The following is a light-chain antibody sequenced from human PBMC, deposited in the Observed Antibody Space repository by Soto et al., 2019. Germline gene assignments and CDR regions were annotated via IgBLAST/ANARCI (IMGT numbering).Light chain of an antibody. CDR1: QIVSSN. CDR2: GAS. CDR3: QQYGTSPIT. J-gene: IGKJ5*01. Sequence: EIVLTQSPAPLSVSPGERATLSCRAIQIVSSNLAWYQQKPGQAPRLLIYGASTRATGIPARFSGSGSGTDFTLTIRRLVPEDFAVYDCQQYGTSPITFGQGTRL. V-gene: IGKV3-15*01.